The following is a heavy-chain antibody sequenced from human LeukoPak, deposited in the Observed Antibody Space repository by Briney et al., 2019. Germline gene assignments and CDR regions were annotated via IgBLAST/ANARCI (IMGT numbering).Heavy chain of an antibody. CDR3: TRDVWGDRDNYFDC. Sequence: SGGSLRLSCAASGFSFSSYWMHWVRQAPGKGLVWVSRINSNGRSTSYADSVKGRFTISRDNAKNTLYLEMNNLRAEDTAVYYCTRDVWGDRDNYFDCWGQGTLVTVSS. CDR1: GFSFSSYW. CDR2: INSNGRST. D-gene: IGHD2-8*01. J-gene: IGHJ4*02. V-gene: IGHV3-74*01.